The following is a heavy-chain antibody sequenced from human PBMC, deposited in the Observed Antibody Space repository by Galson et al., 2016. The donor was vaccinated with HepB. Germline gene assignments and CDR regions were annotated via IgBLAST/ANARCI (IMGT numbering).Heavy chain of an antibody. J-gene: IGHJ2*01. CDR2: IKDDGSEK. V-gene: IGHV3-7*01. Sequence: SLRLSCAVSGFILTNYWMTWVRQAPGRGLEWVAIIKDDGSEKYYVGSVEGRFTISRDNPKNSVYLQMTSLRAEDTALYYCARVFGADYGGIWYSDLWGRGTLVTVSS. CDR1: GFILTNYW. D-gene: IGHD4-23*01. CDR3: ARVFGADYGGIWYSDL.